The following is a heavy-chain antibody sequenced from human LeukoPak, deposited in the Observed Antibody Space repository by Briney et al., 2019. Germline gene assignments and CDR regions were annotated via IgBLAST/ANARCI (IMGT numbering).Heavy chain of an antibody. CDR2: IYPSGST. CDR1: GGSISSSSYY. CDR3: ARARGAVAIDY. Sequence: SETLSLTCTVSGGSISSSSYYWGWIRQPPGKGLEWIGSIYPSGSTYYNPSLKSRVTVSVDTSKNQFSLKLTSVTAADTAVYYCARARGAVAIDYRGQGTLVTVSS. D-gene: IGHD6-19*01. V-gene: IGHV4-39*07. J-gene: IGHJ4*02.